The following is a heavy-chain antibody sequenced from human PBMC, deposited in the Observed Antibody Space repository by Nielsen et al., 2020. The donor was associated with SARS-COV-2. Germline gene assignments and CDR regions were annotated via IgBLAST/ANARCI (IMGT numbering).Heavy chain of an antibody. CDR2: FDPQDGET. J-gene: IGHJ3*02. CDR3: ARDSDIVGALGAFDI. V-gene: IGHV1-24*01. D-gene: IGHD1-26*01. Sequence: ASVKVSCKVSGGALTLFSMHWVRQAPGKGLEWMGEFDPQDGETTYAQKFQGRVTMTRDTSTSTVYMELSSLRSEDTAVYYCARDSDIVGALGAFDIWGQGTMVTVSS. CDR1: GGALTLFS.